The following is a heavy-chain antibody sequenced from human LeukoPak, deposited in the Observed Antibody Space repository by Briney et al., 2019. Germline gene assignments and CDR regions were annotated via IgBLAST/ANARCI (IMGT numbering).Heavy chain of an antibody. CDR1: GYTFTGYY. Sequence: ASVKVSCKASGYTFTGYYMHWVRQAPGQGLEWMGIINPSGGSTSYAQKFQGRVTMTRDTSTSTVYMELSSLRSEDTAVYYCARESRYSSSWYRSIGYWGQGTLVTVSS. V-gene: IGHV1-46*01. CDR2: INPSGGST. J-gene: IGHJ4*02. D-gene: IGHD6-13*01. CDR3: ARESRYSSSWYRSIGY.